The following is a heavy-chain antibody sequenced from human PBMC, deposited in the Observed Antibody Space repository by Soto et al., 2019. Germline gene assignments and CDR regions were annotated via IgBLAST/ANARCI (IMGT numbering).Heavy chain of an antibody. CDR1: GFTFSSYG. CDR2: IWYDGSNK. CDR3: AREGCYYDSSGCYYFDY. J-gene: IGHJ4*02. V-gene: IGHV3-33*01. Sequence: LRLSCAASGFTFSSYGMHWVRQAPGKGLEWVAVIWYDGSNKYYADSVKGRFTISRDNSKNTLYLQMNSLRAEDTAVYYCAREGCYYDSSGCYYFDYWGQGTLVTVSS. D-gene: IGHD3-22*01.